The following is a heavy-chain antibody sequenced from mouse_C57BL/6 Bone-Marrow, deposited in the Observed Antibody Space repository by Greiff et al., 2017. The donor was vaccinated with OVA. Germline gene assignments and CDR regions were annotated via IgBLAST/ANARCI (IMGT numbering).Heavy chain of an antibody. CDR3: AIRGVTTRERDYYAMDY. J-gene: IGHJ4*01. CDR1: GYTFTSYW. CDR2: IHPSDSDT. D-gene: IGHD2-2*01. V-gene: IGHV1-74*01. Sequence: QVQLKQPGAELVKPGASVKVSCKASGYTFTSYWMHWVKQRPGQGLEWIGRIHPSDSDTNYNQKFKGKATLTVDKSSSTAYMQLSSLTSEDSAVYYCAIRGVTTRERDYYAMDYWGQGTSVTVSS.